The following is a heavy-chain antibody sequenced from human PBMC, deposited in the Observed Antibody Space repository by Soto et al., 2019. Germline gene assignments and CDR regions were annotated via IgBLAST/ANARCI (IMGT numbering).Heavy chain of an antibody. D-gene: IGHD3-22*01. CDR2: ITSKTDGGTT. Sequence: GGSLRLSWAASGFSFSNAWMNWVRQAPGKGLEWAGRITSKTDGGTTDYAAPVKGRFSISRDDSKNTVYLQMNSLKTEDTAVYYCSTGGYFLDYWGQGTLVTVS. CDR3: STGGYFLDY. J-gene: IGHJ4*02. CDR1: GFSFSNAW. V-gene: IGHV3-15*07.